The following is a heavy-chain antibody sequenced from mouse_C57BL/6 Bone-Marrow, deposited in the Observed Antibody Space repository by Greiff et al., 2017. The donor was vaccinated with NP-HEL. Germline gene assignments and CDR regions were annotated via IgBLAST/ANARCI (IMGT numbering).Heavy chain of an antibody. CDR3: AEIYYGNSWFAY. CDR1: GYAFSSSW. D-gene: IGHD2-1*01. V-gene: IGHV1-82*01. CDR2: IYPGDGDT. Sequence: VKLVESGPELVKPGASVKISCKASGYAFSSSWMNWVKQRPGKGLEWIGRIYPGDGDTNYNGKFKGKATLTADKSSSTAYMQLSSLTSEDSAVYFCAEIYYGNSWFAYWGQGTLVTVSA. J-gene: IGHJ3*01.